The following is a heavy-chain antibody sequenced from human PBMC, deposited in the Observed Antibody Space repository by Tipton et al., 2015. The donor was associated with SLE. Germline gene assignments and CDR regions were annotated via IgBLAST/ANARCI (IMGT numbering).Heavy chain of an antibody. V-gene: IGHV4-39*07. Sequence: TLSLTCTVSGGSISSSRYYWGWIRQPPGKGLEWIGEINHSGSTNYNPSLKSRVTISVDTSKNQFSLKLSSVTAADTAVYYCARGRYQLLSYYYMDVWGKGTTVTVSS. CDR1: GGSISSSRYY. CDR2: INHSGST. D-gene: IGHD2-2*01. J-gene: IGHJ6*03. CDR3: ARGRYQLLSYYYMDV.